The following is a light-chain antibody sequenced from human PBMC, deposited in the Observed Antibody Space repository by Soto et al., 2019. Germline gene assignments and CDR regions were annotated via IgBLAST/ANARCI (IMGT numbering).Light chain of an antibody. CDR2: GAS. Sequence: EIVLTQSPGTLSLSPGERATLSCRASQSVSSSYLAWYQQKPGQAPRLLLYGASSMATGIPHRFSGSGSGTEFTLTISRLEPEDFAVYYCQQYGSSPLTFGGGTKVEIK. V-gene: IGKV3-20*01. CDR3: QQYGSSPLT. CDR1: QSVSSSY. J-gene: IGKJ4*01.